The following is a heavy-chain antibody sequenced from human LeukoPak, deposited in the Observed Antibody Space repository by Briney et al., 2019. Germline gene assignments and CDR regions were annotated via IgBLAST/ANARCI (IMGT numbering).Heavy chain of an antibody. Sequence: PGGSLRLSCAASGFTFDDYAMHWVRQAPGKGLEWVSGISWNSGSIGYADSVKGRFTISRDNAKNSLYLQMNSLRAEDTALYYCAKDIAPGYYYPGHFQHWGQGTLVTVSS. J-gene: IGHJ1*01. CDR3: AKDIAPGYYYPGHFQH. V-gene: IGHV3-9*01. D-gene: IGHD3-22*01. CDR2: ISWNSGSI. CDR1: GFTFDDYA.